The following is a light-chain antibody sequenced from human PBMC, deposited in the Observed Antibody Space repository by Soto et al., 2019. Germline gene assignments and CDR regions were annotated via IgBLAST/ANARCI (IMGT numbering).Light chain of an antibody. Sequence: EIVLTQSPGTLSWSLGERATLSCRASQSVSQYLAWYQQKPGQAPRLLIYGASSRANGIPDRFSGRGSGTDFTLTINGLEPEDFAVYYCQQYATSARLTFGPGTNVA. J-gene: IGKJ3*01. CDR1: QSVSQY. CDR2: GAS. CDR3: QQYATSARLT. V-gene: IGKV3-20*01.